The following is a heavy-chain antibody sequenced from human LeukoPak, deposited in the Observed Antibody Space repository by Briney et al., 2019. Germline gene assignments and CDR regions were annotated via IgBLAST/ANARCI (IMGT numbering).Heavy chain of an antibody. D-gene: IGHD3-22*01. J-gene: IGHJ4*02. CDR3: ARDYYDSSGYPQPVDY. V-gene: IGHV1-18*01. CDR2: ISTYNGDT. Sequence: ASVKVSCKASGYTFTRYGISWVRQAPGQGLEWMGWISTYNGDTNYAQKLQGRITMTRDTSTSTVYMELSSLRSEDTAVYYCARDYYDSSGYPQPVDYWGQGTLVTVSS. CDR1: GYTFTRYG.